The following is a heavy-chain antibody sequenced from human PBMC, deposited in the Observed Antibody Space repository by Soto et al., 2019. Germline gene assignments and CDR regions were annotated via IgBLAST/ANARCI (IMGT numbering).Heavy chain of an antibody. J-gene: IGHJ4*02. CDR3: ARAAKRYFDY. Sequence: QVQLVQSGAEVKKPGSSVKVSCNVSGGTFNTFAISWVRQAPGQGLEWMGGIIPILGPAFYAQKFQGRVTITADKSTNAAYLELSSLRSEDTAVYYCARAAKRYFDYWGQGTLATVSS. V-gene: IGHV1-69*06. CDR2: IIPILGPA. CDR1: GGTFNTFA.